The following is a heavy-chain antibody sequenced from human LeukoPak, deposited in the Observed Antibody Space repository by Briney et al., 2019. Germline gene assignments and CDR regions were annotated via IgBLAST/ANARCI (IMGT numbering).Heavy chain of an antibody. D-gene: IGHD1-26*01. CDR2: IRSKAYGGTT. CDR1: GFTFGDYA. Sequence: HPGRSLRLSCTGSGFTFGDYAMSWVRQAPGKGLEWVSFIRSKAYGGTTEYAASVKGRFSISRDDSKSIAYLQMNSLKTEDTAVYHCTRARGGSYLEYFQHWGQGTLVTVSS. CDR3: TRARGGSYLEYFQH. J-gene: IGHJ1*01. V-gene: IGHV3-49*04.